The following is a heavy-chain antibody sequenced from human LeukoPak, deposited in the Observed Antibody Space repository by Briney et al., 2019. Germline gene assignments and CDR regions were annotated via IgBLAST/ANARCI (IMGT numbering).Heavy chain of an antibody. Sequence: SETLSLTCAVYGGSFSGYYWSWIRQPPGKGLEWIGEINHSGSTNYNPSLKSRVTISVDTSKNQFSLKLSSVTAADTAVYYCASLVGASDWGQGTLVTVSS. D-gene: IGHD1-26*01. CDR3: ASLVGASD. CDR1: GGSFSGYY. V-gene: IGHV4-34*01. CDR2: INHSGST. J-gene: IGHJ4*02.